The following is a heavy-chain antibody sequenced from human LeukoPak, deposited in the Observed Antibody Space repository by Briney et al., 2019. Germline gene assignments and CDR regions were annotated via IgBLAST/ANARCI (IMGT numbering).Heavy chain of an antibody. CDR1: GFTVSSNY. V-gene: IGHV3-53*01. D-gene: IGHD3-16*02. CDR3: ARDRRTGRLGELSLDPCFDY. CDR2: IYSGGST. Sequence: GGSLRLSCAASGFTVSSNYMSWVRQAPGKGLEWVSVIYSGGSTYYADSVKGRFTISRDSSKNTLYLQMNSLRAEDTAVYYCARDRRTGRLGELSLDPCFDYWGQGTLVTVSS. J-gene: IGHJ4*02.